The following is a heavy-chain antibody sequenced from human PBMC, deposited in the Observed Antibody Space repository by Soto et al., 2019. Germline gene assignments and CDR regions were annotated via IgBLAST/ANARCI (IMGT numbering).Heavy chain of an antibody. J-gene: IGHJ5*02. CDR3: ERAVNYVGGEAASLET. CDR1: GYVVSVDSAW. Sequence: LXLTWAISGYVVSVDSAWFNCIRQSPSRVLEWLGRTYYRSKWYNDYAVSVKSRININPDTSKTQFSLQLNSVTPEETAVYYSERAVNYVGGEAASLETWGQGTLVNVYS. D-gene: IGHD3-16*01. V-gene: IGHV6-1*01. CDR2: TYYRSKWYN.